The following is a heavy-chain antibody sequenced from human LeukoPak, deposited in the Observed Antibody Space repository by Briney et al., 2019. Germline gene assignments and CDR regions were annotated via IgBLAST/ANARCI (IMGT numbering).Heavy chain of an antibody. Sequence: SVKVSCKASGGTFSSYAISWVRQAPGQGLEWMGGIIPIFGTANYAQKLQGRVTITADESTSTAYMELSSLRSEDTAVYYCAGTMDIVVVPAAHPQPYYYYGMDVWGQGTTVTVSS. V-gene: IGHV1-69*13. CDR3: AGTMDIVVVPAAHPQPYYYYGMDV. J-gene: IGHJ6*02. D-gene: IGHD2-2*03. CDR2: IIPIFGTA. CDR1: GGTFSSYA.